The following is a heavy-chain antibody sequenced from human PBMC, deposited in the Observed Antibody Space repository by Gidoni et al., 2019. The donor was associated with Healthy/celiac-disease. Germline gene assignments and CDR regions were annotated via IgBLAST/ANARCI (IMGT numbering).Heavy chain of an antibody. V-gene: IGHV3-23*01. Sequence: VPLLESGVGLVQPGGSLRLSCAASGFTFISYAMSWVRQAPGKGLEWVSAISGSGGSTYYADSVKGRLTISRDNSKNTMYLQMNSLRAEDTAVYYCATQEMVRGVITHPHYGMDVWGQGTTVTVSS. CDR1: GFTFISYA. J-gene: IGHJ6*02. CDR2: ISGSGGST. D-gene: IGHD3-10*01. CDR3: ATQEMVRGVITHPHYGMDV.